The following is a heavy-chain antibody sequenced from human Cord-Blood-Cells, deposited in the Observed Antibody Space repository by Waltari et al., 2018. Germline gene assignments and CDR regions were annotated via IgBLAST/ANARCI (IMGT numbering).Heavy chain of an antibody. CDR3: ARGAIAARDAFDI. CDR2: INHSGST. V-gene: IGHV4-34*01. Sequence: QVQLQQWGAGLLKPSETLSLTCAVYGGSFSGYYWSWIRQPPGKGLEWIGEINHSGSTNDNPSLKGRVTISVDTSKNQFSLKLSSVTAADTAVYYWARGAIAARDAFDIWGQGTMVTVSS. CDR1: GGSFSGYY. D-gene: IGHD6-6*01. J-gene: IGHJ3*02.